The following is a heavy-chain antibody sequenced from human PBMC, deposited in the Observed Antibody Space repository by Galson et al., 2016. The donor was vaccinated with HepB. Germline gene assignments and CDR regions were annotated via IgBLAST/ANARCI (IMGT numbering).Heavy chain of an antibody. CDR3: VKFRASNLAGRPGYFES. Sequence: SLRLSCAASGFSFSSYAMTWVRQSPGKGLEWVSGISGSGSRTYYADSVKGRFTISRDNSKNTLIVQMNSLRAEDTAVYYCVKFRASNLAGRPGYFESWGQGTLVTVSS. V-gene: IGHV3-23*01. J-gene: IGHJ4*02. D-gene: IGHD3-10*01. CDR1: GFSFSSYA. CDR2: ISGSGSRT.